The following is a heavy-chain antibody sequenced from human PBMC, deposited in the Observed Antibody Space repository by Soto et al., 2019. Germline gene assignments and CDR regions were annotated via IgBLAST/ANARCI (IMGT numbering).Heavy chain of an antibody. CDR1: GFTFSTYA. V-gene: IGHV3-23*01. CDR2: INDGTT. CDR3: TNYARGSSGWYTGY. J-gene: IGHJ4*02. D-gene: IGHD6-19*01. Sequence: GGSLRLSCAASGFTFSTYAMSWVRQAPGKGLEWVSAINDGTTYYANSVKGRFTISRDNSKSTLYLQMNNLRAEDTAIYYCTNYARGSSGWYTGYWGQGTLVTVSS.